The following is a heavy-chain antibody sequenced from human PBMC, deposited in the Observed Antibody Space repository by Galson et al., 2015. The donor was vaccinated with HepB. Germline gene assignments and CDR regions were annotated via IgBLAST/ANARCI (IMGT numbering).Heavy chain of an antibody. V-gene: IGHV1-18*01. CDR1: GYSFSSYG. D-gene: IGHD6-13*01. CDR3: ARARYSTSPPDY. Sequence: SVKVSCKANGYSFSSYGVTWVRQAPGQGLEWTGWISGYNGNTDYAQKFQGRVTVTTDTSTSTIYIEVKNLRSDDTAMYYCARARYSTSPPDYWGQGTLVTVSS. J-gene: IGHJ4*02. CDR2: ISGYNGNT.